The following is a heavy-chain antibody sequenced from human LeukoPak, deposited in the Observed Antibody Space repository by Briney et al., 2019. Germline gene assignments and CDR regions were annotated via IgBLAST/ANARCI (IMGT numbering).Heavy chain of an antibody. Sequence: SGPTLVKPTQTLTLTCTFSGFSLSTSGVGVGWIRQPPGKALEWLALIYWDDDKRYSPSLKSRLTITKDTSKNQVVLTMTNMDPVDTATYYCARSNYDFWSGYRRSTFDYWGQGTLVTVSS. J-gene: IGHJ4*02. CDR2: IYWDDDK. CDR1: GFSLSTSGVG. CDR3: ARSNYDFWSGYRRSTFDY. V-gene: IGHV2-5*02. D-gene: IGHD3-3*01.